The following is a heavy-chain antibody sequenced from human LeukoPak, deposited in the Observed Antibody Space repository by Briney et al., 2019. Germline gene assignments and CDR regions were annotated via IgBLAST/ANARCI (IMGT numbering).Heavy chain of an antibody. D-gene: IGHD3-3*01. CDR3: ARHGDFWSGYEYYFDY. V-gene: IGHV4-39*01. CDR1: GGSISSSSYY. CDR2: IYYSGST. J-gene: IGHJ4*02. Sequence: PSETLSLTCTVSGGSISSSSYYWGWIRQPPGKGLEWIGSIYYSGSTYYNPSLKSRVIISVDTSKNQFSLKLSSVTAADTAVYHCARHGDFWSGYEYYFDYWGQGTLVTVSS.